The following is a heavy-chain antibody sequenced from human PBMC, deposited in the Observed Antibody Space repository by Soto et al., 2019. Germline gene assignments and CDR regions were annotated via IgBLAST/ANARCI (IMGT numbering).Heavy chain of an antibody. D-gene: IGHD3-9*01. CDR3: ARDSTYYDILTGYPNYGMDV. J-gene: IGHJ6*02. CDR1: GGTFSSYA. Sequence: ASVKVSCKASGGTFSSYAISWVRQAPGQGLEWMGGIIPIFGTANYAQKFQGRVTITADKSTSTAYMELSSLRSEDTAVYYCARDSTYYDILTGYPNYGMDVWGQGTTGSVSS. V-gene: IGHV1-69*06. CDR2: IIPIFGTA.